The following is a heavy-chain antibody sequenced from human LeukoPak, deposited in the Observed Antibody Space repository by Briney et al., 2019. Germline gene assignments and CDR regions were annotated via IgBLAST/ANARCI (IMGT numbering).Heavy chain of an antibody. V-gene: IGHV4-38-2*02. Sequence: SETLSLTCTVSGYSISTNYYWAWIRQSPGTGLEWIGSVYHNGETYYNPSLKSRVIISVDTSKNEFSLRLTSVTAADTAVFYCVTPRSWELSDMAVWGKGTTVIVSS. CDR2: VYHNGET. CDR1: GYSISTNYY. D-gene: IGHD1-26*01. J-gene: IGHJ6*03. CDR3: VTPRSWELSDMAV.